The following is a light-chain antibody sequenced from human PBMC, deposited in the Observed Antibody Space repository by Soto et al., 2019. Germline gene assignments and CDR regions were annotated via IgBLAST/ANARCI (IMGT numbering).Light chain of an antibody. CDR1: QSVSSN. J-gene: IGKJ4*01. V-gene: IGKV3-15*01. Sequence: EIVMTQSPATLSVSPGERATLSCRASQSVSSNLAWYQQKPGQAPRLLIYGASTRATGIPARFSGSGSGTEFTLTISSLQSEAFAVYYCQQYNNWPPVLTFGGGTKVEIK. CDR3: QQYNNWPPVLT. CDR2: GAS.